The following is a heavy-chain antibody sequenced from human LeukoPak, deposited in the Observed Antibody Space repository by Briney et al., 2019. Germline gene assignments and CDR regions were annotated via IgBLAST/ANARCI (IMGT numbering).Heavy chain of an antibody. CDR3: ARDPLVRGVIGNYYYYYMDV. D-gene: IGHD3-10*01. CDR1: GFTFSSYE. CDR2: ISSSGSTI. V-gene: IGHV3-48*03. J-gene: IGHJ6*03. Sequence: TGGSLRLSCAASGFTFSSYEMNWVRQAPGKGLEWVSYISSSGSTIYYADSVKGRFTISRDNAKNSLYLQMNSLRAEDTAVYYCARDPLVRGVIGNYYYYYMDVWGKGTTVTVSS.